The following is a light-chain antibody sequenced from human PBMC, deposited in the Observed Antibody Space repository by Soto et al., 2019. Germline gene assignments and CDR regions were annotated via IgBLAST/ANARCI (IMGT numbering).Light chain of an antibody. J-gene: IGLJ3*02. Sequence: QSVLTQPPSVSGAPGQRVTISCTGSSSNIGAGYDVHWYQQLPGTAPKLLVSGNTNRPSGVPDRFSGSKSGTSASLAITGLQAEDEADYDCQSYDSSLSYGVFGGGTKLTVL. CDR2: GNT. CDR3: QSYDSSLSYGV. CDR1: SSNIGAGYD. V-gene: IGLV1-40*01.